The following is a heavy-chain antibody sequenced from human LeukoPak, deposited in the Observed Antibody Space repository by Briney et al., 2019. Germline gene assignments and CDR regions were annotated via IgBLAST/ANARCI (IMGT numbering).Heavy chain of an antibody. D-gene: IGHD2-2*01. Sequence: PSETLSLTCTVSGGSISSSNYYWGWIRQPPGKGLEWIGTIYYNGATQYNPSLRSRVTISVDTSKNQFSLRLNSVTAADTAVYYCAIELRYCSSTSCRGNYWGQGTLVTVSS. J-gene: IGHJ4*02. CDR3: AIELRYCSSTSCRGNY. V-gene: IGHV4-39*01. CDR1: GGSISSSNYY. CDR2: IYYNGAT.